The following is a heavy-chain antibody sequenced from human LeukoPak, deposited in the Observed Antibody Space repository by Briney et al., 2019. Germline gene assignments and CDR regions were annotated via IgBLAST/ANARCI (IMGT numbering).Heavy chain of an antibody. CDR3: ARQVVVVADAFDI. J-gene: IGHJ3*02. D-gene: IGHD2-15*01. CDR2: IKQDGSEK. Sequence: PGGSLRLSCEASGFTFSSYWMSWVRQAPGEGLEWVANIKQDGSEKNYVDSVKGRFTISRDNAKKSLYLQMNSLRVEDTAVYYCARQVVVVADAFDIWGQGTMVTVSS. CDR1: GFTFSSYW. V-gene: IGHV3-7*01.